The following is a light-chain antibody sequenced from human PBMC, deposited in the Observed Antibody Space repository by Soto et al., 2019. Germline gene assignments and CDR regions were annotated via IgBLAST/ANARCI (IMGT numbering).Light chain of an antibody. J-gene: IGKJ1*01. CDR1: QSISSY. CDR2: AAS. CDR3: QQSYSTPWT. Sequence: IHMTHSPSSLSASVGDRVTITCLASQSISSYLNWYQQKPGKAPKLLIYAASSLQSGVPSRFSGSGSGTDFTLTISSLQPEDFATYYCQQSYSTPWTFGQGTKVDIK. V-gene: IGKV1-39*01.